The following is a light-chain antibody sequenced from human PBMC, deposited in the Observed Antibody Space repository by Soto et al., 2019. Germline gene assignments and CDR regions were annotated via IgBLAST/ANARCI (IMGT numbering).Light chain of an antibody. J-gene: IGKJ1*01. CDR3: QYYNDYCWT. CDR2: KTS. Sequence: DIQLTQSPSTLSASVGDRVTITCRASQSISSWLAWYQQKPGKAPNLLIYKTSNLESGVPSRFSGSGSGTDFTLTISSLQPDDFATYYCQYYNDYCWTFGQGTKVEIK. CDR1: QSISSW. V-gene: IGKV1-5*03.